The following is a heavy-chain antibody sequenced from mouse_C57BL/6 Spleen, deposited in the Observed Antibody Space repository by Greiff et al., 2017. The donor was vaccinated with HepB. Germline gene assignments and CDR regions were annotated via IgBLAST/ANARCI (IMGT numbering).Heavy chain of an antibody. Sequence: QVQLQQSGPELVKPGASVKISCKASGYAFSSSWMNWVKQRPGKGLEWIGRIYPGDGDTNYNGKFKGKATLTADKSSSTAYMQLSSLTSEDSAVYFCARANYYGSSHHYFDVWGTGTTVTVSS. J-gene: IGHJ1*03. CDR1: GYAFSSSW. CDR3: ARANYYGSSHHYFDV. D-gene: IGHD1-1*01. V-gene: IGHV1-82*01. CDR2: IYPGDGDT.